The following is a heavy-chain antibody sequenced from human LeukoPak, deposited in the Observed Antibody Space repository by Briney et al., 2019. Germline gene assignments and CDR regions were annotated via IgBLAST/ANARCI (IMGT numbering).Heavy chain of an antibody. CDR2: ISYNSGTI. CDR3: ARGHRGIVVLDNWFDP. Sequence: GGSLRLSCAASGFTFSSYSMNWVRQAPGKGLEWVSYISYNSGTISYADSVKGRFTVSRDDAANSLYLQMTSLRVEDTAVYYCARGHRGIVVLDNWFDPWGQGTLVTVSS. CDR1: GFTFSSYS. D-gene: IGHD3-22*01. J-gene: IGHJ5*02. V-gene: IGHV3-48*04.